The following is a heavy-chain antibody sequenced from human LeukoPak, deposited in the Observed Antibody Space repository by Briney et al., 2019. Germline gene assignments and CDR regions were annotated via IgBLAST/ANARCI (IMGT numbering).Heavy chain of an antibody. CDR3: ANSPYILTDYYYYMDV. V-gene: IGHV3-23*01. Sequence: GGSLILSCAAPGFTFSSYAMSWVRQAPGKGLEWVSAISGSGGSTYYADSVKGRCTISRDNSKNMLYLQMNTLRAEDTAVYYCANSPYILTDYYYYMDVWGKGTTVTVSS. J-gene: IGHJ6*03. CDR1: GFTFSSYA. CDR2: ISGSGGST. D-gene: IGHD4-11*01.